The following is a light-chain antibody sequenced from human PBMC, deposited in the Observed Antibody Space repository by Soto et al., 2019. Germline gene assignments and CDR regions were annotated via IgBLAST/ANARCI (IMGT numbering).Light chain of an antibody. J-gene: IGLJ2*01. CDR3: CSYAGRSTWDVV. CDR2: EGF. V-gene: IGLV2-23*01. Sequence: LTQPASVSGSPGQSITISCTGTSSDVGGSGLVSWYQFHPGKAPKLLIFEGFKRPSGVSNRFSGSKSGSTASLTISGLQAEDEADYYCCSYAGRSTWDVVFGGGTKLTVL. CDR1: SSDVGGSGL.